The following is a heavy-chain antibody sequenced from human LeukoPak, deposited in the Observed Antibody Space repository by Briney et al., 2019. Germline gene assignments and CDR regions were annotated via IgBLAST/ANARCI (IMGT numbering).Heavy chain of an antibody. CDR2: ITSGSLYT. D-gene: IGHD4-17*01. CDR1: VFTFSAYY. Sequence: GGSLRLSCAASVFTFSAYYMSWIRQAPGKGLEWVSYITSGSLYTNYADSVKGRFTISGDNAKNSLYLQMDSLRAEDTAVYYCARGMYDYGDSLVTSYFDFWGQGALVTVSS. V-gene: IGHV3-11*05. CDR3: ARGMYDYGDSLVTSYFDF. J-gene: IGHJ4*02.